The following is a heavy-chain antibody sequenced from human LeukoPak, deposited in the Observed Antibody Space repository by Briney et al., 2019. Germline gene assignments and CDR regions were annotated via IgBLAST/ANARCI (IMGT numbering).Heavy chain of an antibody. V-gene: IGHV1-18*01. CDR1: GYTFTSYG. CDR3: ARAQSITMVRGVPPPPAY. Sequence: GASVQVSCKASGYTFTSYGISWVRQAPGQGLEWMGWISAYNGNTNYEQKLQGRVTMTTDTSTGTAYMELRSLRSDDTAVYFCARAQSITMVRGVPPPPAYWGQGTLVPVSS. J-gene: IGHJ4*02. CDR2: ISAYNGNT. D-gene: IGHD3-10*01.